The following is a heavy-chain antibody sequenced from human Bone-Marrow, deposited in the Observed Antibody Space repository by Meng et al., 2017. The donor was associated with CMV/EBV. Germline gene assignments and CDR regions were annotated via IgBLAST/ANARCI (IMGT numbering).Heavy chain of an antibody. D-gene: IGHD4-17*01. CDR2: INPNSGGT. CDR1: GYTFTGYY. J-gene: IGHJ6*02. Sequence: ASVKVSCKASGYTFTGYYMHWVRQAPGQGLEWMGWINPNSGGTNYAQKFQGRVTMTRDTSISTAYMELSRLRSDDMAVYYCARERVLTVTPYYYYYGMDVWGQGTTVTVSS. CDR3: ARERVLTVTPYYYYYGMDV. V-gene: IGHV1-2*02.